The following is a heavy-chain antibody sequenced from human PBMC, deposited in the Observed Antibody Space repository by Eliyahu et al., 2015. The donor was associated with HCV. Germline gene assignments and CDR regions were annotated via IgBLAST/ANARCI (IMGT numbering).Heavy chain of an antibody. CDR2: ISDSSSTI. CDR1: GFTFSSYS. J-gene: IGHJ4*02. V-gene: IGHV3-48*01. CDR3: ARESGPIDY. D-gene: IGHD3-10*01. Sequence: EVQLVESGGGLVQPGGSLRLSCAVXGFTFSSYSMNWVRQAPGKGLEWVSYISDSSSTIYYADSVKGRFTISRDNAKNSLYLQMNSLRVEDTAVYFCARESGPIDYWGQGTLVTVSS.